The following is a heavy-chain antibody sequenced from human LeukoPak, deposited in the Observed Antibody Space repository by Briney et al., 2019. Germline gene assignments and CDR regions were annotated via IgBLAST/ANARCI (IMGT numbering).Heavy chain of an antibody. Sequence: SETLSLTCSVSGGSITNYYWSWMRQSPGKGLEWIGFIYNTGRTNYNPSLQSRVTMSIDTSKNQFSLKLSSVTAADTAVYYCARQGELAIDYWGQGTLVTVSS. V-gene: IGHV4-59*08. J-gene: IGHJ4*02. D-gene: IGHD1-26*01. CDR3: ARQGELAIDY. CDR1: GGSITNYY. CDR2: IYNTGRT.